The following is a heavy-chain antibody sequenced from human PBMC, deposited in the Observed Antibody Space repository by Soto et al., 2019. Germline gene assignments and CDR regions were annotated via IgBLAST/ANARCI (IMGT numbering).Heavy chain of an antibody. Sequence: GGFLRLSCAASGFTFSRYALNWVRQAPGKGLEWVAEISGSGTSTYYAPSVKGRFIISSDSSKNTFYLRMNSLRAEDTAMYYCARSLSALFSLGDFNYWGQGALVTVSS. V-gene: IGHV3-23*01. CDR2: ISGSGTST. D-gene: IGHD2-21*01. CDR3: ARSLSALFSLGDFNY. CDR1: GFTFSRYA. J-gene: IGHJ4*02.